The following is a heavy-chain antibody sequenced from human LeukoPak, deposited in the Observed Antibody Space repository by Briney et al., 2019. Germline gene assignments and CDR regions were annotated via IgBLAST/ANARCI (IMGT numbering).Heavy chain of an antibody. CDR1: GFTFSSYS. Sequence: GGPLRLSCAASGFTFSSYSMNWVRRAPGKGLDWVSSISSSSSYIYYADSVKGRFTISRDNATNSLYLQMNRLRAEDTAVYYCARGGEWELVNDAFDIWGQGTMVTVSS. V-gene: IGHV3-21*01. CDR2: ISSSSSYI. CDR3: ARGGEWELVNDAFDI. D-gene: IGHD1-26*01. J-gene: IGHJ3*02.